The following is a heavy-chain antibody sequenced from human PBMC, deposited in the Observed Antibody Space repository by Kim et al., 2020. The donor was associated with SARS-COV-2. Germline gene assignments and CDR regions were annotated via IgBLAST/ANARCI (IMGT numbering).Heavy chain of an antibody. CDR1: GFTFSDYY. Sequence: GGSLRLSCAASGFTFSDYYMSWIRQAPGKGLEWVSYISSSSSYTNYADSVKGRFTISRDNAKNSLYLQMNSLRAEDTAVYYCARAVPDARDFLEGHNAFDIWGQGTMVTVSS. CDR2: ISSSSSYT. CDR3: ARAVPDARDFLEGHNAFDI. V-gene: IGHV3-11*05. D-gene: IGHD3-3*01. J-gene: IGHJ3*02.